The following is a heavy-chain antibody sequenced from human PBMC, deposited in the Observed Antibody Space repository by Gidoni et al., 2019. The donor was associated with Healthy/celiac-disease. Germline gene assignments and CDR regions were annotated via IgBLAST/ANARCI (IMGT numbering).Heavy chain of an antibody. CDR3: ARDREYSSSWYSYYYYDGMDV. CDR1: GFTFSDYS. D-gene: IGHD6-13*01. Sequence: QVQLVESGGGLVKPGGSLRLSCAASGFTFSDYSMSWIRQAPGKWLEWVSYISSSGSTIYYADSVKGRFTISMDNAKNSLYLQMNSLRAEDTAVYYCARDREYSSSWYSYYYYDGMDVWGQGTTVTVSS. V-gene: IGHV3-11*01. J-gene: IGHJ6*02. CDR2: ISSSGSTI.